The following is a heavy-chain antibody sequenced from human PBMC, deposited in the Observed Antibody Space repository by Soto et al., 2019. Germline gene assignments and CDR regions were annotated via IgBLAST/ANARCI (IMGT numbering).Heavy chain of an antibody. J-gene: IGHJ6*02. CDR1: GFTFSSYG. Sequence: GGSLRLSCAASGFTFSSYGMHWFRQAPGKGLEWVAVIWYDGSNKYYADSVKGRFTISRDNSKNTLYLQMNSLRAEDTAVYYCAREEAITIFGVVTYYGMDVWGQGTTVTVSS. D-gene: IGHD3-3*01. CDR3: AREEAITIFGVVTYYGMDV. CDR2: IWYDGSNK. V-gene: IGHV3-33*01.